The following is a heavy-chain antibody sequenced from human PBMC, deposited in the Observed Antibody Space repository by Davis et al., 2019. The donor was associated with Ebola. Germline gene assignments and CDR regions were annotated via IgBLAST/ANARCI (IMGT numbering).Heavy chain of an antibody. D-gene: IGHD2-2*01. CDR3: ASGRAMLQAIPTY. CDR2: INVHGNT. Sequence: GESLKISCAASGFTFTSHAMHWVRQTPGKGLVWISHINVHGNTNYADFVKGRFTISRDNAKNTVYLQMNSLRAEDTAIYYCASGRAMLQAIPTYWGQGTLVTVSS. J-gene: IGHJ4*02. CDR1: GFTFTSHA. V-gene: IGHV3-74*01.